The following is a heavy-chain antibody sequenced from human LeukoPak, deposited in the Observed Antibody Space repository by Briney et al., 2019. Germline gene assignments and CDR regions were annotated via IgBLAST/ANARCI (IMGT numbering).Heavy chain of an antibody. CDR2: IKQDGSEK. CDR1: GLTYRNYW. J-gene: IGHJ4*02. Sequence: PGGPLRLPCAASGLTYRNYWLTWVRQAPGQGLEWVANIKQDGSEKHHVDSVKGRFTISRDNAKNSLYLQMNSLRAEDTAVYYCARDRQIAYWGQGTLVTVSS. CDR3: ARDRQIAY. V-gene: IGHV3-7*01.